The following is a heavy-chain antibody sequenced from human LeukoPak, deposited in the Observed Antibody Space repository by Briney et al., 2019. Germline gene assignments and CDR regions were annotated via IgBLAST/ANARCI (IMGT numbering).Heavy chain of an antibody. CDR1: GFTFSSYA. D-gene: IGHD2-2*01. CDR3: ARAPAANYNWFDP. V-gene: IGHV3-23*01. Sequence: GGSLRLSCAASGFTFSSYAMSWVRQAPGKGLEWVSAISGGGGSTYYADSVKGRFTFYRDNSKNTLYLQMNSLRAEDTAVYYCARAPAANYNWFDPWGQGTLVTVSS. CDR2: ISGGGGST. J-gene: IGHJ5*02.